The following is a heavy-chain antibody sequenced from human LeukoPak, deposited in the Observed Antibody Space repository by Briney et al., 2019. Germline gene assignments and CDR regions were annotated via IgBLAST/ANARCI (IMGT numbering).Heavy chain of an antibody. CDR2: IRSKVYGGTT. Sequence: GVLRLSCTTSGFTFGDYAMSWVRQAPGKGLEWVGFIRSKVYGGTTEYAASVKGRFTISSDDSKSIAYLQMNSLKTEDTAVYYCTRDRYYGSGSYYSVGDFDYWGQGTLVTVSS. CDR1: GFTFGDYA. V-gene: IGHV3-49*04. CDR3: TRDRYYGSGSYYSVGDFDY. D-gene: IGHD3-10*01. J-gene: IGHJ4*02.